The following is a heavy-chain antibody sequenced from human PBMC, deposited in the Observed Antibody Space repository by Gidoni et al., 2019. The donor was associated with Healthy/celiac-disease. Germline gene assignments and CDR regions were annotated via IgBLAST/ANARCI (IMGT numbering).Heavy chain of an antibody. J-gene: IGHJ4*02. CDR1: GYSISSGYY. Sequence: QVQLQESGPGLVKPSETLSLTCPVSGYSISSGYYWGWIRQPPGKGLEWIGSIYHSGSTYYNPSLKSRVTISVDTSKNQFSLKLSSVTAADTAVYYCARSAPYYDILTGYYGDYYFDYWGQGTLVTVSS. D-gene: IGHD3-9*01. V-gene: IGHV4-38-2*01. CDR2: IYHSGST. CDR3: ARSAPYYDILTGYYGDYYFDY.